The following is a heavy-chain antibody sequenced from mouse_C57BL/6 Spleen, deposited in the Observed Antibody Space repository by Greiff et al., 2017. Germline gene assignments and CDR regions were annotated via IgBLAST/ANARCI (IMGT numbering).Heavy chain of an antibody. CDR3: SRGYDYDLNCFDY. Sequence: VQLKQSGPELVKPGASVKISCKASGYSFTDYNMNWVKQRNGKSLAWIGVINPNYGTTSYNQKFKGKATLPVDQYSSPAYMQLNSRTSEDSTVFNCSRGYDYDLNCFDYWGQGTTLTVSA. D-gene: IGHD2-4*01. V-gene: IGHV1-39*01. J-gene: IGHJ2*01. CDR2: INPNYGTT. CDR1: GYSFTDYN.